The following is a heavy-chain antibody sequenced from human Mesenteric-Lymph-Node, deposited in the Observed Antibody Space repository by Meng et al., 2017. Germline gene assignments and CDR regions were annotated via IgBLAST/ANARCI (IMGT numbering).Heavy chain of an antibody. D-gene: IGHD2-2*01. V-gene: IGHV3-23*01. J-gene: IGHJ4*02. Sequence: GESLKISCAAFGFTFSSHAMNWVRQAPGKGLEWVSGVSGTGITTYYADSVKGRFTISRDNSKNMVYLQMDSLRAEDTAVYFCAKDSPSTFDYWGQGTLVTVSS. CDR1: GFTFSSHA. CDR2: VSGTGITT. CDR3: AKDSPSTFDY.